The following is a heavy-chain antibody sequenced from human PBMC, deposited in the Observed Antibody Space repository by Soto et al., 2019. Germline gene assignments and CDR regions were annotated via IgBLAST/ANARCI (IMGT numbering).Heavy chain of an antibody. CDR2: ISSSSSYI. D-gene: IGHD3-10*01. CDR1: GFTFSSYS. V-gene: IGHV3-21*01. CDR3: ARDMTWFGELLSPQENWFDP. J-gene: IGHJ5*02. Sequence: PGGSLRLSCAASGFTFSSYSMNWVRQAPGKGLEWVPSISSSSSYIYYADSVKGRFTISRDNAKNSLYLQMNSLRAEDTAVYYCARDMTWFGELLSPQENWFDPWGQGTLVTVSS.